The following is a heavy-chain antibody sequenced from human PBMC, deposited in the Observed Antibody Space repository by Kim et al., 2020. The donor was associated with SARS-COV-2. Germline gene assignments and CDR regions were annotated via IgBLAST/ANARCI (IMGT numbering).Heavy chain of an antibody. CDR2: IWYDGSNK. CDR3: ARDGYNWNYDYYYYYMDV. D-gene: IGHD1-7*01. J-gene: IGHJ6*03. CDR1: GFTFSSYG. V-gene: IGHV3-33*01. Sequence: GGSLRLSCAASGFTFSSYGMHWVRQAPGKGLEWVAVIWYDGSNKYYADSVKGRFTISRDNSKNTLYLQMNSLRAEDTAVYYCARDGYNWNYDYYYYYMDVWGKGTTVTVSS.